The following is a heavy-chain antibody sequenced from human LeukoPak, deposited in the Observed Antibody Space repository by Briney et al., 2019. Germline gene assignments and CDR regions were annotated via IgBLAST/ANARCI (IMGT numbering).Heavy chain of an antibody. D-gene: IGHD3-22*01. Sequence: AASVKVSCKASGYTFTSYGISWVRQAPGQGLEWMGWISAYNGNTNYAQKFQGRVTMTRDTSTSTVYMELSSLRSEDTAVYYCARDGSTYYYDSRLPFDPWGQGTLVTVSS. CDR3: ARDGSTYYYDSRLPFDP. V-gene: IGHV1-18*01. J-gene: IGHJ5*02. CDR1: GYTFTSYG. CDR2: ISAYNGNT.